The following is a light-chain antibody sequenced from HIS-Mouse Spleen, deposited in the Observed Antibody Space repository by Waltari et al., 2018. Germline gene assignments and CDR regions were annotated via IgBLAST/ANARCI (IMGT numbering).Light chain of an antibody. CDR3: YSTDSSGNHRV. J-gene: IGLJ2*01. V-gene: IGLV3-10*01. CDR2: EDS. Sequence: SYELTQPPSVSVSPGQTARITCSGDALPKKYAYWYQQKSGQAPVLVIYEDSKRPSGIRERFSGSSSGKMATLTISGAQVEDEADYYCYSTDSSGNHRVFGGGTKLTVL. CDR1: ALPKKY.